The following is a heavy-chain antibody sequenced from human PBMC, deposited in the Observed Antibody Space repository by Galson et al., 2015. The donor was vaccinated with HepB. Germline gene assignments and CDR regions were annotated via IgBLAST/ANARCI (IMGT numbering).Heavy chain of an antibody. CDR3: ARSGASKWLSTIDY. CDR1: GSTFTSYG. V-gene: IGHV1-18*04. J-gene: IGHJ4*02. Sequence: SVKVSCKASGSTFTSYGISWVRQAPGQGLEWMGWISGYNGNTNHAQKLQGRVTMTTGTSTSTAYMELRSLRSDDTAVYYCARSGASKWLSTIDYWGQGTQVTVPS. D-gene: IGHD3-22*01. CDR2: ISGYNGNT.